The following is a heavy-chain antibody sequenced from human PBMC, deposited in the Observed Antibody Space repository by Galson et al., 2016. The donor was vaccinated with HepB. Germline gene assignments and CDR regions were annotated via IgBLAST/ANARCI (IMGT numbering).Heavy chain of an antibody. CDR3: AKDRASVPDAIDI. CDR2: ITGSTGVT. D-gene: IGHD2-2*01. Sequence: SLRLSCAASGFTFGSYAMTWVRQAPGKGLEWVSSITGSTGVTYYADSVRGRFTISRDNSKNTLYLQMNSLRAEDTALYYCAKDRASVPDAIDIWGQGTVVTVSS. J-gene: IGHJ3*02. CDR1: GFTFGSYA. V-gene: IGHV3-23*01.